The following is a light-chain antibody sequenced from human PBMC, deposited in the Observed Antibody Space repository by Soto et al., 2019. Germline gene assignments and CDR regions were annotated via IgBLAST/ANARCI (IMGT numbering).Light chain of an antibody. CDR3: QSYDSSLRGSV. J-gene: IGLJ2*01. CDR1: SSNMGTGYD. Sequence: QSVLTQPPSVSGAPGQRVTISCPGSSSNMGTGYDVHWYQQLPGTAPKLLIFGDRNRPSGVPDRFSGSKSGTSASLAITGLQAEDEAHYYCQSYDSSLRGSVFGGGTKLTVL. V-gene: IGLV1-40*01. CDR2: GDR.